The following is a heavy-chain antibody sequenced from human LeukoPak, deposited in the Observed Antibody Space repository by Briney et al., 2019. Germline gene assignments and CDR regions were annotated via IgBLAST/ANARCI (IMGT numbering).Heavy chain of an antibody. D-gene: IGHD2/OR15-2a*01. CDR3: ARVSLTAQYLLDY. CDR1: GYTFTVYY. CDR2: INPNSGGT. V-gene: IGHV1-2*02. Sequence: ASVKVSCKASGYTFTVYYVYWVRQAPGQGLEWMGWINPNSGGTNYAQKFQGRVTMTRDTSISTAYMELSRLTSDDTAVYYCARVSLTAQYLLDYWGQGTLVTVSS. J-gene: IGHJ4*02.